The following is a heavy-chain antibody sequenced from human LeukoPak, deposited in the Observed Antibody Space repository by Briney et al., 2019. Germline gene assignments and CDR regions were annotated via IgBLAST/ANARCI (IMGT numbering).Heavy chain of an antibody. CDR3: AKAIKTTVTTNGHYYYYGMDV. V-gene: IGHV3-21*01. D-gene: IGHD4-11*01. CDR2: ISSSSSYI. J-gene: IGHJ6*02. Sequence: GGSLRLSCAASGFTFSSYSMNWVRQAPGKGLEWVSSISSSSSYIYYADSVKGRFTISRDDAKNSLYLQMNSLRAEDTAVYYCAKAIKTTVTTNGHYYYYGMDVWGQGTTVTVSS. CDR1: GFTFSSYS.